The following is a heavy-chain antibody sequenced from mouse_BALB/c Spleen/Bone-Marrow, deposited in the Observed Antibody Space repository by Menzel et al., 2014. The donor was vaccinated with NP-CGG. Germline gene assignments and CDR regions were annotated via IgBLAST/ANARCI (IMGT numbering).Heavy chain of an antibody. Sequence: QVQLQQSGPGLVAPSQSLSITCTVSGFSLTSYGVHWVRQPPGKGLEWLGVIWADGSTNYNSALMSRLSISKDNSKSXVFLKMNSLQTDDTAMYYCARSHYPYYFDYWGQGTTLTVSS. CDR3: ARSHYPYYFDY. D-gene: IGHD1-2*01. CDR1: GFSLTSYG. V-gene: IGHV2-9*02. CDR2: IWADGST. J-gene: IGHJ2*01.